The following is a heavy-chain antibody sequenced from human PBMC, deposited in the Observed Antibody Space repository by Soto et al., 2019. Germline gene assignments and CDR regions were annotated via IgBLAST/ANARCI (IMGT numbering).Heavy chain of an antibody. D-gene: IGHD6-13*01. CDR2: ISYDGSNK. Sequence: GGSLRLSCAASGFTFSSYGMHWVRQAPGKGLEWVAVISYDGSNKYYADSVKGRFTISRDNSKNTLYLKMNSLRAEDTAVYYCAKDRASSWSYYYYYYGMDVWGQGTTVTVSS. V-gene: IGHV3-30*18. CDR1: GFTFSSYG. CDR3: AKDRASSWSYYYYYYGMDV. J-gene: IGHJ6*02.